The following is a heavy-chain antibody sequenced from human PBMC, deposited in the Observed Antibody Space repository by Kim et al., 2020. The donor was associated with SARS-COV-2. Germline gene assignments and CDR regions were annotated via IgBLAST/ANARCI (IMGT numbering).Heavy chain of an antibody. CDR3: ANIVGATKYYYFDY. V-gene: IGHV3-23*01. Sequence: ADSVKGRFTISRDNSKNTLYLQMNSLRAEDTAVYYCANIVGATKYYYFDYWGQGTLVTVSS. D-gene: IGHD1-26*01. J-gene: IGHJ4*02.